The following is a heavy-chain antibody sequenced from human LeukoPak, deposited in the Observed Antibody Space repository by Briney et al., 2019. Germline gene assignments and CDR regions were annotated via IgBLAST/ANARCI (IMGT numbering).Heavy chain of an antibody. V-gene: IGHV3-23*01. D-gene: IGHD5/OR15-5a*01. CDR1: GFTFSNYG. Sequence: PGGSLRLPCAASGFTFSNYGMSWVRQAPGKGLEWVSVITDSGGSTYYADSVKGRFTISRDNSKNTLYLQMNSLRAEDTAVYYCAKDHRFTVYGSQTLDYWGQGTLVTVSS. J-gene: IGHJ4*02. CDR3: AKDHRFTVYGSQTLDY. CDR2: ITDSGGST.